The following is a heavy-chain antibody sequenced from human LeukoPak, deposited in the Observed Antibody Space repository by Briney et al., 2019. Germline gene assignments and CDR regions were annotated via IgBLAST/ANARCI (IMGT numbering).Heavy chain of an antibody. D-gene: IGHD3-3*01. CDR2: VYYMGST. CDR1: NGSITNRNFF. V-gene: IGHV4-39*02. CDR3: ASSYWDFWSGYYGVDY. J-gene: IGHJ4*02. Sequence: SETLSLTCTVSNGSITNRNFFWSWIRQPPGKRLEWIGNVYYMGSTYYNPSLESRVTVSVDTPKNHFSLKVFSVTAADTAVYYCASSYWDFWSGYYGVDYWGQGTLVTVSS.